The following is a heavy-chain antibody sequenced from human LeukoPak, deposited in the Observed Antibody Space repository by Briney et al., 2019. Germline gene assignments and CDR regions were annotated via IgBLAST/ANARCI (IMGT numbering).Heavy chain of an antibody. V-gene: IGHV3-21*01. CDR3: ARIHYCGGDCYSGVGGDY. Sequence: GGSLRLSCAASGFTFSSYSMNWVRQAPGKGLEWVSSISSSSSYIYYADSVKGRFTISRDKAKNSLYLQMSSLRAEDTAVYYCARIHYCGGDCYSGVGGDYWGQGTLVTVSS. J-gene: IGHJ4*02. D-gene: IGHD2-21*02. CDR1: GFTFSSYS. CDR2: ISSSSSYI.